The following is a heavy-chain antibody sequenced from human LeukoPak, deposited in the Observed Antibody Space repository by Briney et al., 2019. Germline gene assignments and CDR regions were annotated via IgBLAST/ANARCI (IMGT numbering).Heavy chain of an antibody. Sequence: PSETLSLTCTVSGGSINSGDFYWTWIRQPAGKGLEWIGRIYSSGSTNYNPSLKSRVTMSVDTSKSQFSLQVNSVTAADMAIYYCAREYCRSTSCYTGPSFDYWGQGTLLTVSS. D-gene: IGHD2-2*02. CDR3: AREYCRSTSCYTGPSFDY. V-gene: IGHV4-61*02. CDR2: IYSSGST. CDR1: GGSINSGDFY. J-gene: IGHJ4*02.